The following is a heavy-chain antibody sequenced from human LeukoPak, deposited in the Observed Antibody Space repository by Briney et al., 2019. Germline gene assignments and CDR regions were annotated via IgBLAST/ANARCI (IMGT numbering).Heavy chain of an antibody. D-gene: IGHD3-9*01. V-gene: IGHV1-2*04. CDR1: GYTFTGYY. J-gene: IGHJ4*02. Sequence: ASVKVSCKASGYTFTGYYMHWVRQAPGQGLEWMGWINPNSGGTNYAQKFQGWVTMTRDTSIGTAYMELSRLRSDDTAVYYCARGGYDILTGSSPGDYWGQGTLVTVSS. CDR2: INPNSGGT. CDR3: ARGGYDILTGSSPGDY.